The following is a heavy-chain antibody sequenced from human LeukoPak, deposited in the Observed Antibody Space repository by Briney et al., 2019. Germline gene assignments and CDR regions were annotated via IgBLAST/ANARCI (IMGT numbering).Heavy chain of an antibody. J-gene: IGHJ4*02. Sequence: GGSLRLSCVASGFTFSSYEMNWVRQAPGKGLEWVSYISSTSTTIYYADSVKGRFTVSRDNAKNSLYLQMNSLRDEDTAVYYCARDLISGDYTFDYWGQGALVTVSS. CDR3: ARDLISGDYTFDY. D-gene: IGHD4-11*01. V-gene: IGHV3-48*02. CDR2: ISSTSTTI. CDR1: GFTFSSYE.